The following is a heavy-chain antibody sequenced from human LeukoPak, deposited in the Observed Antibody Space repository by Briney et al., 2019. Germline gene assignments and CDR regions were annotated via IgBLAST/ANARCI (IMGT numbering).Heavy chain of an antibody. CDR2: SGSKANSYTT. D-gene: IGHD5-18*01. CDR1: GFTFSDHH. Sequence: GGSLRLSCAASGFTFSDHHMDWVRQAPGKGLERVGRSGSKANSYTTQYAASVKGRFTISRDDSKNSLYLQMNSLKTEDTAVYYCARQYSYGSRAFDYWGQGTLVTVSS. J-gene: IGHJ4*02. V-gene: IGHV3-72*01. CDR3: ARQYSYGSRAFDY.